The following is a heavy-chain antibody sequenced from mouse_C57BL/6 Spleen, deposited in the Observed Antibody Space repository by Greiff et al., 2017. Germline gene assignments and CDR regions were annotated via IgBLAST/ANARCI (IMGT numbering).Heavy chain of an antibody. J-gene: IGHJ3*01. Sequence: VQLQQSGPELVKPGASVKISCKASGYAFSSSWMNWVKQRPGTGLEWIGRIYPGDGDTNYNGKFKGKATLTADKSSSTAYMQLSSLTSEDSAVYVCARATGTWFAYWGQGTLVTVSA. CDR2: IYPGDGDT. D-gene: IGHD4-1*02. CDR1: GYAFSSSW. CDR3: ARATGTWFAY. V-gene: IGHV1-82*01.